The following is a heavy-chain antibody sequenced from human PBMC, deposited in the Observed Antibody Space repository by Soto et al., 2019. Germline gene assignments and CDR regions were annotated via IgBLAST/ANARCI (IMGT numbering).Heavy chain of an antibody. CDR3: AKSPVSLGAIVTLLDS. CDR1: GFTFSSYA. V-gene: IGHV3-23*01. J-gene: IGHJ4*02. CDR2: ISNNGDTA. D-gene: IGHD3-16*02. Sequence: EVQSLASGGGLVQPGGSLTLSCATSGFTFSSYAMVWVRQAAEKGLEWVASISNNGDTAYYADSVKGRVTISRGNSENTRYLQMTGLRAADTALYVCAKSPVSLGAIVTLLDSWGQGTQVTVSS.